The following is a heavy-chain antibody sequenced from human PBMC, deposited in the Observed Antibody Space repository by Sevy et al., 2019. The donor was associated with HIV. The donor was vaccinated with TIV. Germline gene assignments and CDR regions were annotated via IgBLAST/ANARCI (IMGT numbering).Heavy chain of an antibody. CDR1: GGSISSGGYS. D-gene: IGHD3-22*01. V-gene: IGHV4-30-2*01. CDR2: IYHNGGT. J-gene: IGHJ6*02. Sequence: SETLSLTCAASGGSISSGGYSWGGIGKPPGKGLEGIGYIYHNGGTYYNPSLKSRVTLSVDRSKNQFSLNLSSVTAADTAVYFCARGHYSDSSASVYYYYGMDVWGQGTTVTVSS. CDR3: ARGHYSDSSASVYYYYGMDV.